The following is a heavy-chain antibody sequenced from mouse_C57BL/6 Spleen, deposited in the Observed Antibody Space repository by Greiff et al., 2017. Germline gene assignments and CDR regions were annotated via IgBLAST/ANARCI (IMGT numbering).Heavy chain of an antibody. J-gene: IGHJ4*01. V-gene: IGHV14-2*01. CDR3: ASSYGSSYDYYAMDY. Sequence: VQLQQSGAELVKPGASVKLSCTASGFNITDYYMHWVKQRTEQGLDWIGRIDPEDGGTTYDPKFQGKATIAADTSSNTAYLQLSSRTSEDTAVYDCASSYGSSYDYYAMDYWGQGTSVTVSS. CDR2: IDPEDGGT. D-gene: IGHD1-1*01. CDR1: GFNITDYY.